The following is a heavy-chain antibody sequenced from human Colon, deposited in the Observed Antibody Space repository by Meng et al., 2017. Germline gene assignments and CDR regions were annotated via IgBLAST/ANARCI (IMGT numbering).Heavy chain of an antibody. CDR3: ARDGPMVGATIDY. CDR2: INPDGSSI. D-gene: IGHD1-26*01. V-gene: IGHV3-74*01. Sequence: VVSWGGLVQTGGSLRLICAAFGFSFSGSWMHWVRQVPGKELVWVSRINPDGSSITYADSVKGRFTISRDNAKNTLYLQMNSLRAEDTALYYCARDGPMVGATIDYWGQGTLVTVSS. CDR1: GFSFSGSW. J-gene: IGHJ4*02.